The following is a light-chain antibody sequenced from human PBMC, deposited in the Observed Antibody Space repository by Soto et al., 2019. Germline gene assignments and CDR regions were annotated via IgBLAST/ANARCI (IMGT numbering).Light chain of an antibody. Sequence: EIVLTQSPATLSVSPGERATLACRATDTISTNLAWFQRKPGQPPRLLIHGSSTRATGVPDRFSGSGSGTEFTLIISSLQSEDVALYYCQQYSNWPPAITFGQGTRLEIK. CDR1: DTISTN. CDR3: QQYSNWPPAIT. CDR2: GSS. V-gene: IGKV3-15*01. J-gene: IGKJ5*01.